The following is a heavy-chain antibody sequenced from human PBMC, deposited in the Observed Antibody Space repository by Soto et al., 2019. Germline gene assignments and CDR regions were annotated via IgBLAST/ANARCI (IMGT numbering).Heavy chain of an antibody. CDR3: ARLGWELLSGRRYFDY. CDR2: ISPYTGKT. V-gene: IGHV1-18*04. Sequence: QVLLVQSGSEVKKPGASMKVSCQTSGYTFSDFALTWVRQVPDKGLEWLGWISPYTGKTNYAQRVPDRVALTTDTSPRTAYLELRSLTYDDTAVYYCARLGWELLSGRRYFDYWGQGTLVTVSS. J-gene: IGHJ4*02. D-gene: IGHD1-26*01. CDR1: GYTFSDFA.